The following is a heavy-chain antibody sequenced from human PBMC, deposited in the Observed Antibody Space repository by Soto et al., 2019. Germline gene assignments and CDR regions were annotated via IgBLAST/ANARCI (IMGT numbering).Heavy chain of an antibody. D-gene: IGHD3-10*01. V-gene: IGHV4-59*08. CDR2: MYYSGST. CDR3: ARLFGELRVDP. Sequence: SETLSLTCTVSGGSISSHYWSWIRQPPGKGLEWIGYMYYSGSTNYNPSLKSRVTISVDTSKNQFSLELNSVTAADTAVYYCARLFGELRVDPWGQGTLVTVSS. CDR1: GGSISSHY. J-gene: IGHJ5*02.